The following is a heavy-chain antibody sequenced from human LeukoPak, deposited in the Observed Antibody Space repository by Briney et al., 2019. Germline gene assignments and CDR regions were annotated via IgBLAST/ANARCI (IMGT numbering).Heavy chain of an antibody. J-gene: IGHJ4*02. CDR2: INSAGNTV. D-gene: IGHD2/OR15-2a*01. V-gene: IGHV3-11*01. CDR1: GFTFSNYY. CDR3: TRGVFSDL. Sequence: PGRSLRLSCAASGFTFSNYYMNWIRLAPGKGLEWVAHINSAGNTVYYADSVNGRFTISRDNVKESLYLQMNSLRAEDTAVYYCTRGVFSDLWGQGTLVTVSS.